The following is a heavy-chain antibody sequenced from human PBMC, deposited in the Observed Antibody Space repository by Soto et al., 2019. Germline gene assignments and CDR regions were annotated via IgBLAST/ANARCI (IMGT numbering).Heavy chain of an antibody. Sequence: EVQLLESGGASVQPGGSLRLSCAASGFIFGTYAMTWVRQAPGKGLEWVSAVTGRGGSTYYADSVMGRFSISRDNSKNTLHLQMNALRAEDTAVYYCAKSHYVWVRKSSYYFDYWGQGTLVTVSS. CDR3: AKSHYVWVRKSSYYFDY. J-gene: IGHJ4*02. V-gene: IGHV3-23*01. CDR2: VTGRGGST. D-gene: IGHD3-16*01. CDR1: GFIFGTYA.